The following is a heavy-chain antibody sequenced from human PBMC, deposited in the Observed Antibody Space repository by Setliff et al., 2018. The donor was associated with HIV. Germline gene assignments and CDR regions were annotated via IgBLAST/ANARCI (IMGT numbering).Heavy chain of an antibody. D-gene: IGHD3-16*02. V-gene: IGHV4-59*12. CDR2: IYFSGST. CDR1: GGSISSYY. Sequence: ETLSLTCTVSGGSISSYYWSWIRQPPGKGLEWIGYIYFSGSTNYNPSLKSRVTISVDTSKNQFSLKLSSVTAADTAVYYCARDYCYRDHRTFECHYFDYWGQGTLVTVSS. CDR3: ARDYCYRDHRTFECHYFDY. J-gene: IGHJ4*02.